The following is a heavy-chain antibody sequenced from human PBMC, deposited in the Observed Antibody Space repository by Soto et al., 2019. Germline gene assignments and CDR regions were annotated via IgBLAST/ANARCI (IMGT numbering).Heavy chain of an antibody. CDR3: ARESLGPDY. Sequence: SETLSLTCTVSSASLSNYYWSWIRQPAGKGLEWIGRIFPTGNTDYNPSLRSRVTMSVDTSKNQFSLKLNSVTAADTAVYYCARESLGPDYWGPGTLVTVSS. D-gene: IGHD3-16*01. CDR1: SASLSNYY. CDR2: IFPTGNT. V-gene: IGHV4-4*07. J-gene: IGHJ4*02.